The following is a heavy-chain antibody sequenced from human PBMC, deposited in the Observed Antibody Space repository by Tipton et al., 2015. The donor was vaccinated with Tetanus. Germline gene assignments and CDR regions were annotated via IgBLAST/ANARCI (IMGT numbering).Heavy chain of an antibody. D-gene: IGHD3-3*01. CDR3: ARASGSGYYTWSYYFDY. Sequence: TLSLTCAVYGGSFSGYYWSWIRQPPGKGLEWIGEINHSGSTNYNPSLKSRVTISVDTSKNQFSLKLSSVTAADTAVYYCARASGSGYYTWSYYFDYWGQGTLVTVSS. CDR2: INHSGST. CDR1: GGSFSGYY. V-gene: IGHV4-34*01. J-gene: IGHJ4*02.